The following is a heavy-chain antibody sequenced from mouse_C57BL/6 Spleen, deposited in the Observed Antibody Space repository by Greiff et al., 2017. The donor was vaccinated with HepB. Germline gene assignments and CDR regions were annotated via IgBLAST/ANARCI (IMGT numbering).Heavy chain of an antibody. V-gene: IGHV7-3*01. CDR1: GFTFTDYY. CDR2: IRNKANGYTT. J-gene: IGHJ2*01. D-gene: IGHD2-1*01. CDR3: ARYLYGKEGYYFDY. Sequence: EVQVVESGGGLVQPGGSLSLSCAASGFTFTDYYMSWVRQPPGKALEWLGFIRNKANGYTTEYSASVKGRFTISRDNSQSILYLQMNALRAEDSATYYCARYLYGKEGYYFDYWGQGTTLTVSS.